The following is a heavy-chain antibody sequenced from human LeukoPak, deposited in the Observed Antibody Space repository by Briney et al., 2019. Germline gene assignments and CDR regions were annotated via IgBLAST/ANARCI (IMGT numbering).Heavy chain of an antibody. CDR1: GGSISSYC. V-gene: IGHV4-59*01. CDR3: ARGKVRGVRFDY. J-gene: IGHJ4*02. D-gene: IGHD3-10*01. CDR2: IYYSGST. Sequence: SETLSLTCTVSGGSISSYCWTWIRQPPGKGLEWIGYIYYSGSTNYNPSLKSRVTISVDTSKNQFSLKLSSVTAADTAVYYCARGKVRGVRFDYWGQGTLVTVSS.